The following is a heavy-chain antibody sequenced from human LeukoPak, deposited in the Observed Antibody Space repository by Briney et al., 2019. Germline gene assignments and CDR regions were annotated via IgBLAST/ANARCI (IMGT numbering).Heavy chain of an antibody. CDR2: ISYDGRNI. CDR1: GFTFNNYG. Sequence: GGSLRLSCAASGFTFNNYGMHWVRQAPGKGLEWVAVISYDGRNIHYPDSVKGRFTISRDISTDTLWLQMDSLRTEDTAVYYCAKGPLRGTAAAIDYWGQGTLVTVSS. V-gene: IGHV3-30*18. J-gene: IGHJ4*02. CDR3: AKGPLRGTAAAIDY. D-gene: IGHD2-2*01.